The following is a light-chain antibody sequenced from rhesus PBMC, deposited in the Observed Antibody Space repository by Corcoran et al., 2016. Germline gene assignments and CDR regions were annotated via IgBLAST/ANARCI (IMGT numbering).Light chain of an antibody. Sequence: DIQMTQSPSSLSASVGDRVTINCRASENVNNYFNLYQQKPGKAPKLLIYKASTLQSGFPSRFSGNGAGTDYTLPIHSLQPADVATYYIQHGYGNPFTFGPGTKLVIK. CDR3: QHGYGNPFT. V-gene: IGKV1-74*01. J-gene: IGKJ3*01. CDR2: KAS. CDR1: ENVNNY.